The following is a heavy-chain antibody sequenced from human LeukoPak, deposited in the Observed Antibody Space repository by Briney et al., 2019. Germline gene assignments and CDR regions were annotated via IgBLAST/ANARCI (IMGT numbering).Heavy chain of an antibody. D-gene: IGHD3-9*01. V-gene: IGHV3-23*01. CDR2: ISGSGGST. J-gene: IGHJ4*02. Sequence: PGGSLRLSCAASGFTFSSYGMSWVRQAPGKGLEWVSAISGSGGSTYYADSVKGRFTISRDNANNAVYLQMDTLRVEDTAVYYCARGLIYFEVWGQGTLVSVSS. CDR3: ARGLIYFEV. CDR1: GFTFSSYG.